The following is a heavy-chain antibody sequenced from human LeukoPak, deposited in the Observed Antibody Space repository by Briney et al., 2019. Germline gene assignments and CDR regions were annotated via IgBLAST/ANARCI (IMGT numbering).Heavy chain of an antibody. J-gene: IGHJ4*02. D-gene: IGHD3-22*01. V-gene: IGHV3-30*03. CDR3: ARAPLSPYHYDPQRPKGYFDY. Sequence: SGGSLRLSCAASGFTFSSYGMHWVRQAPGKGLEWVAVISYDGSNKYYADSVKGRFTISRDSSKNTVYLQMNSLRAEDTAVYYCARAPLSPYHYDPQRPKGYFDYWGQGTLVTVSS. CDR2: ISYDGSNK. CDR1: GFTFSSYG.